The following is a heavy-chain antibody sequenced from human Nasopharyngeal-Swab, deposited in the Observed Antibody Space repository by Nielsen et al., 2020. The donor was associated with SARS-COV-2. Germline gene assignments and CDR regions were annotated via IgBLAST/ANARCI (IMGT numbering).Heavy chain of an antibody. CDR2: INPSGGST. V-gene: IGHV1-46*01. Sequence: ASVKVSCKASGYTFTSYYMHWVRQAPGQGLEWMGIINPSGGSTNYAQKFQGRVTITADESTSTAYMELSSLRSEDTAVYYCARDLEDGYNLLSPGDYWGQGTLVTVSS. CDR1: GYTFTSYY. J-gene: IGHJ4*02. D-gene: IGHD5-24*01. CDR3: ARDLEDGYNLLSPGDY.